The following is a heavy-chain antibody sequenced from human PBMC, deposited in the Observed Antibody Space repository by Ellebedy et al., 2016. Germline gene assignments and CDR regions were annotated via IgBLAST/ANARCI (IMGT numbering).Heavy chain of an antibody. V-gene: IGHV3-66*01. D-gene: IGHD4-17*01. Sequence: GGSLRFSCAASGFIVSSNYMSWVRQAPGKGLEWVSIIYSGGGTYYADSVKGRFTISRDNSKNTLYLQMNSLRVEDTAVYYCASRPNGDYHFLDYWGQGTLVTVSS. J-gene: IGHJ4*02. CDR1: GFIVSSNY. CDR2: IYSGGGT. CDR3: ASRPNGDYHFLDY.